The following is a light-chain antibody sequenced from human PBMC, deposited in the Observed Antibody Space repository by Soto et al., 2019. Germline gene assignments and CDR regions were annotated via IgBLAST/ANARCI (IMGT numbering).Light chain of an antibody. V-gene: IGKV3-15*01. CDR3: QHYSNWPPT. CDR1: QTVHSN. CDR2: YAS. J-gene: IGKJ3*01. Sequence: EVVMTQSPATLSVSPGERVTLSCRASQTVHSNLAWYQQRPGQAPSLLISYASTMANGIPARFSGSGSGTEFTLTLSSLQSEDSGVYYCQHYSNWPPTFGPGTKVEIK.